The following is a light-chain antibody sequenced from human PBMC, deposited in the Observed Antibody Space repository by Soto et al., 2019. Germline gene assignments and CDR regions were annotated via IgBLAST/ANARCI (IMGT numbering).Light chain of an antibody. J-gene: IGKJ1*01. CDR3: LQHNSCPPT. V-gene: IGKV1-17*01. CDR1: QGIGND. Sequence: DIQMTQFPSSLSASVGDRVTITCRASQGIGNDLVWFQQKPGKAPKRLIFDASHLQSGVPSRFSGSGSGTEFTLTITSLQPEDFAIYYCLQHNSCPPTFGQGTKVEMK. CDR2: DAS.